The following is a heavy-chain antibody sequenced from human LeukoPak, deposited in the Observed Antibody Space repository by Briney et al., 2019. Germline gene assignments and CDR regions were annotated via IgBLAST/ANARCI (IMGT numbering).Heavy chain of an antibody. CDR1: GGSISSYY. Sequence: SETLSLTCTVSGGSISSYYWSWIRQPPGKGLEWIWYIYYSGSTNYNPSLKSRVTISVDTSKNQFSLKLSSVTAADTAVYYCARVETRSSWPHDAFDIWGQGTMVTVSS. CDR3: ARVETRSSWPHDAFDI. D-gene: IGHD6-13*01. J-gene: IGHJ3*02. CDR2: IYYSGST. V-gene: IGHV4-59*01.